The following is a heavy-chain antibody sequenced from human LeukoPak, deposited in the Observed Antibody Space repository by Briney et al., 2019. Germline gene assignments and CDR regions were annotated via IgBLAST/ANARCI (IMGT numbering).Heavy chain of an antibody. V-gene: IGHV3-33*01. CDR3: ARASGTGSYILDY. CDR1: GFSFSTCA. J-gene: IGHJ4*02. Sequence: GGSLRLSCVASGFSFSTCAIHWVRQAPGKGLEWVAIIWSDGTNEKYAYSVKGRFSISRDNFENTVYLQMNSLRAEDTAVYYCARASGTGSYILDYWGQGTLLTVSP. D-gene: IGHD1-26*01. CDR2: IWSDGTNE.